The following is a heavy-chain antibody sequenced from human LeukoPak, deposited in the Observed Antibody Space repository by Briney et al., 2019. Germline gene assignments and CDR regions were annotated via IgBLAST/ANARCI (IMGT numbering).Heavy chain of an antibody. D-gene: IGHD3-16*01. V-gene: IGHV1-2*02. CDR1: GYTFTGYY. J-gene: IGHJ4*02. CDR2: INPNSGGT. CDR3: ARIPLGARGRYYFDY. Sequence: ASVKVSCKASGYTFTGYYMHWVRQAPGRGLEWMGCINPNSGGTNYAQKFQGRVTMTRDTSISTAYMELSRLRSDDTAVYYCARIPLGARGRYYFDYWGQGTLVTVSS.